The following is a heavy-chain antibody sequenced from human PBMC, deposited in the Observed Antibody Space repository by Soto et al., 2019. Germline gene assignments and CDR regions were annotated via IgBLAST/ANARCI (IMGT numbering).Heavy chain of an antibody. V-gene: IGHV3-74*01. CDR2: INNDGSTI. CDR1: GFTFNSYW. Sequence: EVQLAESGGGLVQPGGSLRLSCAASGFTFNSYWMHWVRQVPGKGLVWVSRINNDGSTINYADSVKGRFTISRDNARNTVYLQMNSLRADDTAVYYCVRGVIAANCFDYWGQGTLVTVSS. CDR3: VRGVIAANCFDY. J-gene: IGHJ4*02. D-gene: IGHD2-15*01.